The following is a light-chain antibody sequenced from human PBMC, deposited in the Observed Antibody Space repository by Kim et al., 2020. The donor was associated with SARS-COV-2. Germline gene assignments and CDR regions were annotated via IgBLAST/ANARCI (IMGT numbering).Light chain of an antibody. CDR3: AAWDDSLNGSYV. J-gene: IGLJ1*01. CDR2: SNN. V-gene: IGLV1-44*01. CDR1: SSNIGSNT. Sequence: QSVLTHPPSASGTPGQRVTISCSGSSSNIGSNTGNWYQQLPGTAPKLLIYSNNQRPSGVPDRFSGSKSGTSASLAISGLQSEDEADYYCAAWDDSLNGSYVFGTGTKVTVL.